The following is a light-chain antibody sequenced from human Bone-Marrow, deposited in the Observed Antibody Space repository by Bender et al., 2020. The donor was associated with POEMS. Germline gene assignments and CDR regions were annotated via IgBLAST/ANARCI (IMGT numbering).Light chain of an antibody. CDR2: DVS. V-gene: IGLV2-14*03. J-gene: IGLJ2*01. Sequence: QSALTQPASLSGSPGQSITISCTGTSSDVGGYNFVSWYQQHPGKAPKLIIYDVSNRPSWVSNRFSGSKSGNTASLTISGLQADDESDYYCSSYTSDKTVVFGGGTKVTVL. CDR3: SSYTSDKTVV. CDR1: SSDVGGYNF.